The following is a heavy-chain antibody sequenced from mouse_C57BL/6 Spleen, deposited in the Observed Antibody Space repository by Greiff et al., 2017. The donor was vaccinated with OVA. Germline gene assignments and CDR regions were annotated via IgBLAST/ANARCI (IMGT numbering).Heavy chain of an antibody. CDR1: GYTFTDYN. CDR3: ARRGYYGSSFYWYCDV. CDR2: INPNNGGT. J-gene: IGHJ1*03. D-gene: IGHD1-1*01. V-gene: IGHV1-18*01. Sequence: VQLQQSGSELVKPGASVKIPCKASGYTFTDYNMDWVKQSHGKSLEWIGDINPNNGGTIYNQKFKGKATLTVDKSSSTAYMELRSLTSEDTAVYYCARRGYYGSSFYWYCDVWGTGTTVTVSS.